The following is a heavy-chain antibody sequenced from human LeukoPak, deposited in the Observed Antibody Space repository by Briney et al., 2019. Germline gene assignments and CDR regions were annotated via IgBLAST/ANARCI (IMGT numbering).Heavy chain of an antibody. CDR3: ARGEGYGDFTNWFDP. Sequence: ASVKVSCKASGYTFTGYYVHWVRQAPGQGLEWMGWINPNSGGTNYAQKFQGRVTMTRDTSISTAYMELSRLRSEDTAVYYCARGEGYGDFTNWFDPWGQGTLVTVSS. CDR1: GYTFTGYY. CDR2: INPNSGGT. V-gene: IGHV1-2*02. D-gene: IGHD4-17*01. J-gene: IGHJ5*02.